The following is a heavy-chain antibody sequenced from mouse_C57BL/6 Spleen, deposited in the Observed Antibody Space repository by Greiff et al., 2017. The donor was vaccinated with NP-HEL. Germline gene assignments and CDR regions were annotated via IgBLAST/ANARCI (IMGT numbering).Heavy chain of an antibody. D-gene: IGHD4-1*01. CDR1: GYTFTSYW. Sequence: QVQLQQPGAELVRPGASVKLSCKASGYTFTSYWMDWVKQRPGQGLEWIGNIYPSDSETHYNQKFKDKATLTVDKSSSTAYMQLRSLTSEDSAVYYCASSLTGTDYWGQGTTLTVSS. CDR2: IYPSDSET. V-gene: IGHV1-61*01. J-gene: IGHJ2*01. CDR3: ASSLTGTDY.